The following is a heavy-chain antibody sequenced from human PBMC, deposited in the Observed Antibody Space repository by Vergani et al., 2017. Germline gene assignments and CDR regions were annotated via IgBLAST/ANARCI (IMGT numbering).Heavy chain of an antibody. Sequence: EVQLVQSGAEVTKSGESLKILCQGSPNSFFSHWVAWVRQTPGKGLEWIGIIFPGDSDTRYSPSCQSQVTMSAAKSIETVSLQWRSLKTADTGTYFCARAYNRGLGHFDYWGQGTRVTVS. CDR2: IFPGDSDT. CDR1: PNSFFSHW. CDR3: ARAYNRGLGHFDY. J-gene: IGHJ4*02. V-gene: IGHV5-51*03. D-gene: IGHD3-10*01.